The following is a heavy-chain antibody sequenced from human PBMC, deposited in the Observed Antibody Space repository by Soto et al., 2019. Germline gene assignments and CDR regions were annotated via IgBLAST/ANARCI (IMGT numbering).Heavy chain of an antibody. CDR3: AKDQYSKRQCDYFDY. Sequence: GSLRLSSAPSGFTFSSHAMSWGRQAPGKGLGWVSAISGSGGSTYYADSVKGRFTISRDNSKNTLYLQMNSLRAEDTAVYYCAKDQYSKRQCDYFDYWGQGTLVTVSS. J-gene: IGHJ4*02. CDR1: GFTFSSHA. V-gene: IGHV3-23*01. CDR2: ISGSGGST. D-gene: IGHD2-21*01.